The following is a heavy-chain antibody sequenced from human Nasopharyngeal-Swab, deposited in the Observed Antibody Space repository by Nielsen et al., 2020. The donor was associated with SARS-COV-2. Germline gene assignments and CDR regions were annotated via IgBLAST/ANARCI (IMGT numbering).Heavy chain of an antibody. CDR2: IFGKGDEK. V-gene: IGHV3-64D*08. Sequence: GESLKISCSASGFTFSNYGMHWVRQAPGKGLEFVSAIFGKGDEKYYADSVRGRFTIPRDNSRATVYLQMSTLRPEDTAVYYCVRDGLNYDYWGQGTLVIVSS. D-gene: IGHD5-24*01. CDR1: GFTFSNYG. CDR3: VRDGLNYDY. J-gene: IGHJ4*02.